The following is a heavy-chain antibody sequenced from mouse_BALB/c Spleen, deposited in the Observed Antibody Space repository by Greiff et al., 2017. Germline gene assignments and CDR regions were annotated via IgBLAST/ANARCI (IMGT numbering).Heavy chain of an antibody. D-gene: IGHD1-2*01. V-gene: IGHV6-6*02. J-gene: IGHJ4*01. CDR3: TRLTTATGAMDY. Sequence: EVKVVESGGGLVKPGGSLKLSCAASGFTFSSYAMSWVRQTPEKRLEWVAEIRLKSNNYATHYAESVKGRFTISRDDSKSSVYLQMNNLRAEDTGIYYCTRLTTATGAMDYWGQGTSVTVSS. CDR2: IRLKSNNYAT. CDR1: GFTFSSYA.